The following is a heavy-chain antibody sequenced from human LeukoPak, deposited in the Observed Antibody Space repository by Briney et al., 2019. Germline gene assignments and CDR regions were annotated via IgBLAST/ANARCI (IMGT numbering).Heavy chain of an antibody. Sequence: PSETLSLTCTVSGASISINHYYWGWIRQPPGKGLEWIGSIYYSGSTYYNPSLKSRVAMSVDTSKNQFSLKLSSVTAVGTAVYFCARHYDFWSNYHYYYYGMDVWGQGTTATVSS. CDR1: GASISINHYY. D-gene: IGHD3-3*01. V-gene: IGHV4-39*01. J-gene: IGHJ6*02. CDR2: IYYSGST. CDR3: ARHYDFWSNYHYYYYGMDV.